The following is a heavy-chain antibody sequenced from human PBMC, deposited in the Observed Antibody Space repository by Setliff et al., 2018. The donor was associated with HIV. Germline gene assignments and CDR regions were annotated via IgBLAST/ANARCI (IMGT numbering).Heavy chain of an antibody. J-gene: IGHJ4*02. Sequence: PSETLSLTCTVSGASISSHNYYWGWIRQSPGKGLEWIASIRSSGDTYYNPSLQSRVIISVDTSNNQISLKLTSVTAADPAVYYCTIPASSLAPNWCRGTQVTVSS. CDR1: GASISSHNYY. CDR2: IRSSGDT. CDR3: TIPASSLAPN. V-gene: IGHV4-39*01.